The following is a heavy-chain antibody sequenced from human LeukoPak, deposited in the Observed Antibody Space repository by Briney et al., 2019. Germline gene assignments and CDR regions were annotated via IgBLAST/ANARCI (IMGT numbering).Heavy chain of an antibody. CDR2: IKQDGSEK. CDR3: ARGGVYFDY. V-gene: IGHV3-7*01. CDR1: GFTFSSYS. D-gene: IGHD3-10*01. Sequence: GGSLRLSCAASGFTFSSYSMNWVRQAPGKGLEWVANIKQDGSEKYYVDSVKGRFTISRDNAKNSLYLQMNSLRAEDTAVYYCARGGVYFDYWGQGTLVTVSS. J-gene: IGHJ4*02.